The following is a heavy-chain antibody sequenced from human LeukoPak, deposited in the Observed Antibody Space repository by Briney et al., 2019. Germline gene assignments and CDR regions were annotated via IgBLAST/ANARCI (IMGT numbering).Heavy chain of an antibody. CDR1: GDTFNNYV. Sequence: SVKVSCKASGDTFNNYVITWVRQAPGQGLEWMGGVMPLFNTPNYAQKFQGRVSITTDESTHTSYLELGSLRSEDTAVYYCSTVDRSHFYMDVWGTGTTVTVSS. CDR2: VMPLFNTP. V-gene: IGHV1-69*05. CDR3: STVDRSHFYMDV. J-gene: IGHJ6*03.